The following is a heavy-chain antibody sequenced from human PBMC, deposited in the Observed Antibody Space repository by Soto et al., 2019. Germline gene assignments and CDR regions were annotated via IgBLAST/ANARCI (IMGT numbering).Heavy chain of an antibody. CDR3: AREGVGYCSSTSCYGMDV. CDR2: IYSGGST. D-gene: IGHD2-2*01. V-gene: IGHV3-53*04. Sequence: SLRLSCAASGFTVSSNYMSWVRQAPGKGLEWVSVIYSGGSTYYADSVKGRFTISRHNSKNTLYLQMNSLRAEDTAVYYCAREGVGYCSSTSCYGMDVWGQGTTVTVSS. CDR1: GFTVSSNY. J-gene: IGHJ6*02.